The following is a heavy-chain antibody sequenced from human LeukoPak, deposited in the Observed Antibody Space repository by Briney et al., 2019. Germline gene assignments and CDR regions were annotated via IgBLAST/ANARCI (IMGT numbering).Heavy chain of an antibody. CDR2: INPNSGGT. CDR3: ARGSSGWYKNVDY. CDR1: GYTFTGYY. Sequence: ASVRVSCKASGYTFTGYYMHWVRQAPGQGLEWMGWINPNSGGTNYAQKFQGRVTMTRDTSISTAYMELSRLRSDDTAVYYCARGSSGWYKNVDYWGQGTLVTVSS. V-gene: IGHV1-2*02. D-gene: IGHD6-19*01. J-gene: IGHJ4*02.